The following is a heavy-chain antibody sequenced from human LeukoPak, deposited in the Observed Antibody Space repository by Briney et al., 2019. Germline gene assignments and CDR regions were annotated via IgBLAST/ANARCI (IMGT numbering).Heavy chain of an antibody. CDR2: IYHSGST. CDR1: GGSISSYY. CDR3: ARQSPITMIVVATAAFDI. V-gene: IGHV4-59*08. Sequence: SETLPLTCTVSGGSISSYYWSWIRQPPGKGLEWIGYIYHSGSTYYNPSLKSRVTISVDRSKNQFSLKLSSVTAADTAVYYCARQSPITMIVVATAAFDIWGQGTMVTVSS. J-gene: IGHJ3*02. D-gene: IGHD3-22*01.